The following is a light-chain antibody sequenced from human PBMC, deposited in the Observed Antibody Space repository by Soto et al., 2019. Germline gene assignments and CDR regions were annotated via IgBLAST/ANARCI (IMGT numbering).Light chain of an antibody. CDR2: GNN. Sequence: QSVLTQPPSVSGAPGQRVTFSCTGSSSNIGAGYDVHWYHQLPGAAPKLIIYGNNKRPSGVPDRFSGSKSGTSASLAITGLQAEDEADYYCQSYDISLSGVVFGGGTQLTVL. J-gene: IGLJ7*01. CDR1: SSNIGAGYD. CDR3: QSYDISLSGVV. V-gene: IGLV1-40*01.